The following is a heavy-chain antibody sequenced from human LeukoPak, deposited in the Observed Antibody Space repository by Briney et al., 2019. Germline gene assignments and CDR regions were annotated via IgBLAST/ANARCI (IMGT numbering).Heavy chain of an antibody. D-gene: IGHD5-18*01. Sequence: SVKVSCKASGGTFSSYAISWVRQAPGQGLEWMGRIIPILGIANYAQKFQGRVTITADKSTSTAYMELSSLRSEDTAVYYCARDSSPLLGIQLTYYFDYWGQGTLVTVSS. V-gene: IGHV1-69*04. CDR2: IIPILGIA. CDR3: ARDSSPLLGIQLTYYFDY. CDR1: GGTFSSYA. J-gene: IGHJ4*02.